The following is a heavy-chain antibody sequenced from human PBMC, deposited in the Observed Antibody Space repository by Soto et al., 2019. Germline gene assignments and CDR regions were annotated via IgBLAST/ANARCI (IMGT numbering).Heavy chain of an antibody. D-gene: IGHD2-15*01. V-gene: IGHV3-13*01. Sequence: EVQLVESGGGLVQPGGSLRLSCAASGFTFSSYDMHWVRQATGKGLEWVSAIGTAGDTYYPGSVKGRFTISRDNSKNTLYLQMNSLRAEDTAVYYCAGGYCSGGSCYSALIYYYYGMDVWGQGTTVTVSS. J-gene: IGHJ6*02. CDR1: GFTFSSYD. CDR3: AGGYCSGGSCYSALIYYYYGMDV. CDR2: IGTAGDT.